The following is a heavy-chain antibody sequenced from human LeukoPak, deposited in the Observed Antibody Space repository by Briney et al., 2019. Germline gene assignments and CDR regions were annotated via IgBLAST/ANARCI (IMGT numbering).Heavy chain of an antibody. D-gene: IGHD4-17*01. Sequence: PGGSLRLSCAASGFTFSRLAMTWVRQAPGKGLEWVSTISASGPYYADAVRGRFTISRDNSNDTLYLQMTSLRAADTAVYYCAKTTTDYGDYRSYWGLGTLVTVSS. J-gene: IGHJ4*02. CDR2: ISASGP. CDR3: AKTTTDYGDYRSY. V-gene: IGHV3-23*01. CDR1: GFTFSRLA.